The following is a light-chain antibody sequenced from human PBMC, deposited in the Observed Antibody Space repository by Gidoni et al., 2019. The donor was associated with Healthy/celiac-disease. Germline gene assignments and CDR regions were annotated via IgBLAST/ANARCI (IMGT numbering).Light chain of an antibody. J-gene: IGLJ2*01. V-gene: IGLV3-19*01. CDR2: GKT. CDR1: SLRSYY. Sequence: SSELTQDPAVSVALGQTVRITCHGDSLRSYYASWYQQKPGQAPVLVIYGKTTRPSGIPDRFSGSSSGNTASLTITGAQAEDEADYYCNSRDSSGNHPVFGGGTKLTVL. CDR3: NSRDSSGNHPV.